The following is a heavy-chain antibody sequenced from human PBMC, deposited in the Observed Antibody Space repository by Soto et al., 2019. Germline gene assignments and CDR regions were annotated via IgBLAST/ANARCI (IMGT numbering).Heavy chain of an antibody. V-gene: IGHV4-34*01. CDR1: GGSFSGYY. CDR3: ERGGAARLYYYYYYYMDV. D-gene: IGHD6-6*01. Sequence: PSETLSLTCAVYGGSFSGYYLSWIRQPPGKGLEWIGEINHSGSTNYNPSLKSRVTISVDTSKNQFSLKLSSVTAADTAVYYCERGGAARLYYYYYYYMDVWGKGTTVTVSS. CDR2: INHSGST. J-gene: IGHJ6*03.